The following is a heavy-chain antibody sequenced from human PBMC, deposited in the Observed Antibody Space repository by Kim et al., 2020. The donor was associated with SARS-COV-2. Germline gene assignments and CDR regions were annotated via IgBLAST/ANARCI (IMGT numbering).Heavy chain of an antibody. V-gene: IGHV3-53*01. CDR1: GFTVSNSY. J-gene: IGHJ1*01. Sequence: GGSLRLSCAASGFTVSNSYMSWVRQAPGKGLEWVSLIYAGGTTYYADSVKGRFTISRDNSKNTLFLQMNSLRVEDTAVYFCARDYYASGNFYSYFDNWGQGTLVTVSS. CDR3: ARDYYASGNFYSYFDN. CDR2: IYAGGTT. D-gene: IGHD3-10*01.